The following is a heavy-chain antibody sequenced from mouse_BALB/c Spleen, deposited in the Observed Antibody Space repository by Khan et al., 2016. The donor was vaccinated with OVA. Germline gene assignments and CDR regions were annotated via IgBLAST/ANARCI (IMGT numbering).Heavy chain of an antibody. J-gene: IGHJ3*01. V-gene: IGHV5-6*01. Sequence: EVELVESGGDFVRPGGSLKLSCAASGFTFSTYGMSWVRQTPDKRLEWVATINTGGAYTYYPDSVKGRFTISRDNAKNTLYLQLGSLKSEDTAIYYCARLAYYYNSEGFAYGGQGTLVTVSA. D-gene: IGHD1-1*01. CDR1: GFTFSTYG. CDR3: ARLAYYYNSEGFAY. CDR2: INTGGAYT.